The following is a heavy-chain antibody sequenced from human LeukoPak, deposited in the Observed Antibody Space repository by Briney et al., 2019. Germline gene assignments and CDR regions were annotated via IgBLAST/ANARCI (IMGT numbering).Heavy chain of an antibody. CDR2: IYSGGST. J-gene: IGHJ6*03. D-gene: IGHD3-22*01. V-gene: IGHV3-53*01. CDR1: GFTVSSNY. Sequence: GGSLRLSCAASGFTVSSNYMSWVRQAPGKGLEWVSVIYSGGSTYYADSVRGRFTIPRDNSKNTLYLQMNSLRAEDTAVYYCARNGYYYDSSGYYGYYMDVWGKGTTVTVSS. CDR3: ARNGYYYDSSGYYGYYMDV.